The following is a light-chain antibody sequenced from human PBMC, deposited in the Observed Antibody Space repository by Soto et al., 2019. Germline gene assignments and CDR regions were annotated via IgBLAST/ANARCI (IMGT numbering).Light chain of an antibody. CDR2: GPS. CDR1: QDISNY. Sequence: DIQMTQSPSSLSASVGDTVTITCRASQDISNYLAWFQQKPGEAPKLLIYGPSTLESGVPSRFSGGESGTDFTLTISGLQPEDVAIYYCQKYNSLPFTFGPGNKGEIQ. CDR3: QKYNSLPFT. V-gene: IGKV1-27*01. J-gene: IGKJ3*01.